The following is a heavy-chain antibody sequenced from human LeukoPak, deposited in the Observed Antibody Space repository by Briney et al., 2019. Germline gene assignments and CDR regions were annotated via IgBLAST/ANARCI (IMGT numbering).Heavy chain of an antibody. CDR1: GDSVSSNSVT. CDR2: TYYRSTWYN. Sequence: SQTLSLTCAISGDSVSSNSVTWNWIRQSPSRGLEWLGRTYYRSTWYNDHAVSVRGRMTVNPDTSKNQFSLHLNSVTPEDTAVYYCARRLTQYDCFDPWGQGILVTVSS. CDR3: ARRLTQYDCFDP. V-gene: IGHV6-1*01. J-gene: IGHJ5*02. D-gene: IGHD2-2*01.